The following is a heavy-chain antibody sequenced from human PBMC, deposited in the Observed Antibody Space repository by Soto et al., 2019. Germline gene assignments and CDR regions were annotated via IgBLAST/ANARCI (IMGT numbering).Heavy chain of an antibody. CDR1: GGTFSSYA. D-gene: IGHD3-22*01. CDR2: IIPIFGTA. CDR3: AREVTMIVVDATGDAFDI. Sequence: QVQLVQSGAEVKKPGSSVKVSCKASGGTFSSYAISWVRQAPGQGLEWMGGIIPIFGTANYAQKFQGRVTIPADESTSTAYMELSSLRSEDTAVYYCAREVTMIVVDATGDAFDIWGQGTMVTVSS. J-gene: IGHJ3*02. V-gene: IGHV1-69*12.